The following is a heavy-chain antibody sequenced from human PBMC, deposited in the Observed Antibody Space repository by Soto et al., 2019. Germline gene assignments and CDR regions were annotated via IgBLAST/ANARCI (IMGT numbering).Heavy chain of an antibody. V-gene: IGHV3-23*01. CDR3: VKGGADFGNPAY. J-gene: IGHJ4*02. D-gene: IGHD4-4*01. Sequence: GGSLRLSCSASTFTFSNYAMSWVRQTPGKGLEWLAAIGGSGVNTYYADSVKGRFTISRDTSKNTLDLQMNTLRVEDTAVYYCVKGGADFGNPAYWGQGTLVTVSS. CDR1: TFTFSNYA. CDR2: IGGSGVNT.